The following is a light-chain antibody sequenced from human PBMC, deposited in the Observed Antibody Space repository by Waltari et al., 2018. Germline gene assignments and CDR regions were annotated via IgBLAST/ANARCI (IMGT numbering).Light chain of an antibody. CDR2: AVT. CDR3: CSYAGGRTYVV. Sequence: QSALTQAAPASGSLGQWLAIPCTRTTNDVGAYDRIPWYQQHPGKAPRLIIYAVTERPSGVSNRFSGSKSGNTASLTISGLRAEDEADYHCCSYAGGRTYVVFGGGTKLTVL. CDR1: TNDVGAYDR. J-gene: IGLJ2*01. V-gene: IGLV2-23*02.